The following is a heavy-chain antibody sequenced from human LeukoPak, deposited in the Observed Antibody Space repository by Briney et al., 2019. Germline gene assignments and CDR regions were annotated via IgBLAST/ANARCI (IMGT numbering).Heavy chain of an antibody. CDR1: GGTFSSYA. Sequence: SVKVSCKASGGTFSSYAISWVRQAPGQGLEWMGGIIPIFGTANYAQKFQGRVTITADESTSTAYMELSSLRSEDTAVYYCARPLLGSGWEGSGFDHWGQGTLVTVSS. D-gene: IGHD6-19*01. CDR3: ARPLLGSGWEGSGFDH. J-gene: IGHJ4*02. V-gene: IGHV1-69*13. CDR2: IIPIFGTA.